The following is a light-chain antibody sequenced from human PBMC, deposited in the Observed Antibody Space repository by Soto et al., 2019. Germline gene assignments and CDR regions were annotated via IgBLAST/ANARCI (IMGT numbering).Light chain of an antibody. CDR2: AAS. V-gene: IGKV1-39*01. CDR1: QSISSY. J-gene: IGKJ4*01. CDR3: QQSYRTPPT. Sequence: DIQMTQSPSSLSASVGDRVTITCRASQSISSYLNWYQQKPGKAPKLLIYAASSLQSGVPSRFSGSGSGTDFTLTISSLQPEDLAPYYCQQSYRTPPTFGGGTKVEIK.